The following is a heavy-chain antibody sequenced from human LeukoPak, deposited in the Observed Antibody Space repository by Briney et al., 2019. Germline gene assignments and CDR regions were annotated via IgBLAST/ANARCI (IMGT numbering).Heavy chain of an antibody. J-gene: IGHJ4*02. D-gene: IGHD5-24*01. Sequence: GGSLRLSCAASRFTFSNYWMSWVRQAPGKGLEWVANIKQDGSEKYYVDSVKGRFTISRDNAKKSLYLQMNSLRAEDTAVYYCARPRGNVEMAAIPFDYWGQGTLVTVSS. CDR2: IKQDGSEK. CDR3: ARPRGNVEMAAIPFDY. CDR1: RFTFSNYW. V-gene: IGHV3-7*01.